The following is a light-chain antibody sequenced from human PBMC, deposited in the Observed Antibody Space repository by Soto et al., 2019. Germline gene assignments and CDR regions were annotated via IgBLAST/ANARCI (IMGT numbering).Light chain of an antibody. CDR3: QQYDDWPLT. J-gene: IGKJ5*01. Sequence: EVVMTQSPGTLSVSPGGRATLSCRASRSLTTNLAWYQKKPGQAPRLLIHDASTRATGIPARFSGSGSGTDFTLTISSLQSEDFAVYYGQQYDDWPLTFGQATRLETK. CDR1: RSLTTN. CDR2: DAS. V-gene: IGKV3-15*01.